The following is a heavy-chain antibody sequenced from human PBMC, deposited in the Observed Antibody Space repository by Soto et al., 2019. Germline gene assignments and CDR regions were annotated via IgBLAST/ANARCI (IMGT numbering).Heavy chain of an antibody. D-gene: IGHD3-22*01. CDR3: ASERVYDSSGYYYNWFDP. CDR1: GFTFSSYS. Sequence: GGSLRLSCAASGFTFSSYSMNWVRQAPGKGREWVSSISSSSSYIYYADSVKGRFTISRDNAKNSLYLQMNSLRAEDTAVYFCASERVYDSSGYYYNWFDPWGQGTLVTVSS. V-gene: IGHV3-21*01. J-gene: IGHJ5*02. CDR2: ISSSSSYI.